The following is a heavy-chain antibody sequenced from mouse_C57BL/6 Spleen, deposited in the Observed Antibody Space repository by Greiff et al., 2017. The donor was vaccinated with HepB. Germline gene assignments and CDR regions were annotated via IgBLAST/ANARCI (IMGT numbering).Heavy chain of an antibody. CDR2: IYPGDGDT. CDR1: GYAFSSYW. Sequence: VQLQQSGAELVKPGASVKISCKASGYAFSSYWMNWVKQRPGKGLEWIGQIYPGDGDTNYNGKFKGKATLTADKSSSTAYMQLSSLTSEDSAVYFCARRGGYYYGSSPYYYAMDYWGQGTSVTVSS. CDR3: ARRGGYYYGSSPYYYAMDY. J-gene: IGHJ4*01. D-gene: IGHD1-1*01. V-gene: IGHV1-80*01.